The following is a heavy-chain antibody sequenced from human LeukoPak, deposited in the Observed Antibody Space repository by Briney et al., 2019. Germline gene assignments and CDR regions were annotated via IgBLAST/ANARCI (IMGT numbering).Heavy chain of an antibody. J-gene: IGHJ4*02. Sequence: GRSLRLSCAASGFTFDDYAMHWVRQAPGKGLEWVSGISWNSGSIGYADSVKGRFTISRDNAKNSLYLQMNSLRAEDTALYYCAKDRYSSGCYYLDYWGQGTLVTVSS. D-gene: IGHD3-22*01. CDR3: AKDRYSSGCYYLDY. CDR2: ISWNSGSI. CDR1: GFTFDDYA. V-gene: IGHV3-9*01.